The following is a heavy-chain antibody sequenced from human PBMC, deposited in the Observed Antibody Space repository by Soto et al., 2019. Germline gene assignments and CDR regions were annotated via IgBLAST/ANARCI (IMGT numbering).Heavy chain of an antibody. V-gene: IGHV1-46*03. D-gene: IGHD4-17*01. CDR2: INPSGGST. Sequence: ASVKVSCKASGYTFTSYYMHLVRQAPGQGLEWMGIINPSGGSTSYAQKFQGRVTMTRDTSTSTVYMELSSLRSEDTAVYYCARDMTTVTTAGNAFDIWVQGTMVTVSS. J-gene: IGHJ3*02. CDR3: ARDMTTVTTAGNAFDI. CDR1: GYTFTSYY.